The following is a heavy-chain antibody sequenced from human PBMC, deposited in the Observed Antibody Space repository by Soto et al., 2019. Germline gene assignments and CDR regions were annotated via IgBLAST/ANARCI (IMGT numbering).Heavy chain of an antibody. CDR1: GGSISSGGYY. V-gene: IGHV4-31*03. CDR2: IYYSGST. J-gene: IGHJ4*02. CDR3: ARGYTAMVGWAQNFDY. D-gene: IGHD5-18*01. Sequence: QVQLQESGPGLVKPSQTLSLTCTVSGGSISSGGYYWSWIRQHPGKGLEWIGYIYYSGSTYYNPSLKSRVTISVDTSKNQFSLKLSSVTAADTAVYYCARGYTAMVGWAQNFDYWGQGTLVTVSS.